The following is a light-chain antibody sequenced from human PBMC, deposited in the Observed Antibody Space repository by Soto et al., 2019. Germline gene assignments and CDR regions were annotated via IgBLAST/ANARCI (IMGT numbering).Light chain of an antibody. Sequence: DIQMTQSPSSLSASVGDRVTITCRASQSISRYLDWYQQKPGKAPRLLIYFVSSLQSGVPSRFSGSGSGSDFTLTISSLQPEDFATYFCQQSYSTPHTFGQGTRLEIK. CDR3: QQSYSTPHT. CDR1: QSISRY. V-gene: IGKV1-39*01. CDR2: FVS. J-gene: IGKJ5*01.